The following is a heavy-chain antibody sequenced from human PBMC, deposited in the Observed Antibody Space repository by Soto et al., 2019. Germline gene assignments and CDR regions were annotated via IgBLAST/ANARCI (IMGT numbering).Heavy chain of an antibody. D-gene: IGHD6-13*01. Sequence: HPGGSLRLSCAASGFTFSSYAMHWVRQAPGKGLEWVAVISYDGSNKYYADSVKGRFTISRDNSKNTLYLQMNSLRAEDTAVYYCATLSVLYSSSWYGPHDAFDIWGQGTMVTVSS. V-gene: IGHV3-30-3*01. CDR1: GFTFSSYA. CDR2: ISYDGSNK. J-gene: IGHJ3*02. CDR3: ATLSVLYSSSWYGPHDAFDI.